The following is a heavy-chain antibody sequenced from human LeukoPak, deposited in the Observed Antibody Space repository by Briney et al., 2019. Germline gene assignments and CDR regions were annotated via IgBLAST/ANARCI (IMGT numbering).Heavy chain of an antibody. CDR1: GGSITSYY. Sequence: SETLSLTCTVSGGSITSYYWTWIRQSPGKGLEWIGYIYYSGSTNYNPSLKSRVTISVGTSKNQFSLKLSSVTAADTAVYYCARFSSVFGPPNRMDVWGKGTTVTVSS. D-gene: IGHD3/OR15-3a*01. J-gene: IGHJ6*04. CDR2: IYYSGST. CDR3: ARFSSVFGPPNRMDV. V-gene: IGHV4-59*01.